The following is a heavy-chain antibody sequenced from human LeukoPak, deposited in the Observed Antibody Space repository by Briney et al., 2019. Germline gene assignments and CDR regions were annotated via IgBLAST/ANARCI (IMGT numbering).Heavy chain of an antibody. Sequence: ASVKVSCKASGYTFTSYGISWVRQAPGQGLEWMGWISAYNGNTNYAQKLQGRVTMTTDTSTSTAYMELRSLRSDDPAVYYCARVMYYDFWSGYYEFDYWGQGTLVTVSS. CDR1: GYTFTSYG. CDR2: ISAYNGNT. D-gene: IGHD3-3*01. CDR3: ARVMYYDFWSGYYEFDY. V-gene: IGHV1-18*01. J-gene: IGHJ4*02.